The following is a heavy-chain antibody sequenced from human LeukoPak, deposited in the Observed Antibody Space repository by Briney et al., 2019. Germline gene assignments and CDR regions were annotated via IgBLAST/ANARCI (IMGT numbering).Heavy chain of an antibody. CDR3: GGYYYDSSAFDY. V-gene: IGHV4-30-4*01. CDR1: GGSISSSSYY. D-gene: IGHD3-22*01. CDR2: IYYSGST. J-gene: IGHJ4*02. Sequence: NPSETLSLTCTVSGGSISSSSYYWRWIRQPPGKGLEWIGYIYYSGSTYYNPSLKSRVTISVDTSKNQFSLKLSSVTAADTAVYYCGGYYYDSSAFDYWGQGTLVTVSS.